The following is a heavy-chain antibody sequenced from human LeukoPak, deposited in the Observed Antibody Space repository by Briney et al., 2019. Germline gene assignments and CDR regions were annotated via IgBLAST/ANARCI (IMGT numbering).Heavy chain of an antibody. CDR3: ARALTDYGGNTRNFDY. J-gene: IGHJ4*02. CDR1: GGSFSGYY. Sequence: SETLSLTCAVYGGSFSGYYWSWIRQPPGKGLEWIGEINHSGSTNYNPSLKSRVTISVDTSENQFSLKLSSVTAADTAVYYCARALTDYGGNTRNFDYWGQGTLVTVSS. D-gene: IGHD4-23*01. CDR2: INHSGST. V-gene: IGHV4-34*01.